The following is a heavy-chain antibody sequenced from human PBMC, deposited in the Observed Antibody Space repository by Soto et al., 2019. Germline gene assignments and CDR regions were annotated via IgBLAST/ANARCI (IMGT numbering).Heavy chain of an antibody. Sequence: EVQLVESGGGLVQPGGSLRLSCAASGFTFSSYSMNWVLQAQGKGLEWVSYISSSSRTIYYADSVKGRFTISRDNAKHALFLQMNSLRDEDRAVYYCARDGYPIDDWGQGTLVTVSS. CDR2: ISSSSRTI. J-gene: IGHJ4*02. CDR3: ARDGYPIDD. V-gene: IGHV3-48*02. CDR1: GFTFSSYS. D-gene: IGHD6-13*01.